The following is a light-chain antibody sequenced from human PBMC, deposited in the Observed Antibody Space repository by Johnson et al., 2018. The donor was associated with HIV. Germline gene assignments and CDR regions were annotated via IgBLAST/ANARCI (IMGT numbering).Light chain of an antibody. CDR2: EST. CDR1: NSNIGNNY. V-gene: IGLV1-51*02. Sequence: QSVLTQPPSVSAAPGQKVTISCSGSNSNIGNNYVSWYQQLPGTAPKLLIYESTNRPSGIPDRFSGSKSGSSATLGISGLQTGDEAEYYCGTWDSSLRGVFGTGTKVTVL. J-gene: IGLJ1*01. CDR3: GTWDSSLRGV.